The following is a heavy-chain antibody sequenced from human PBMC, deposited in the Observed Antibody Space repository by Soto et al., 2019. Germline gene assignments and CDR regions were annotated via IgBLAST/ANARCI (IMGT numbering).Heavy chain of an antibody. CDR2: IWYDGSNK. D-gene: IGHD2-15*01. CDR3: ARDRYCSGGSCYGLGYYYYYGMDV. Sequence: GGSLRLSCAASGFTFSSYGMHWVRQAPGKGLEWVAVIWYDGSNKYYADSVKGRFTISGDNSKNTLYLQMNSLRAEDTAVYYCARDRYCSGGSCYGLGYYYYYGMDVWGQGTTVTVSS. CDR1: GFTFSSYG. J-gene: IGHJ6*02. V-gene: IGHV3-33*01.